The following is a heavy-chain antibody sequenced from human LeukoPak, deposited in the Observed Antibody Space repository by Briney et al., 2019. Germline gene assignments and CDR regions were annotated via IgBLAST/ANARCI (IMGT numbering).Heavy chain of an antibody. Sequence: NSSETLSLTCAVYGGSFSGYYWSWIRQPPGKGLEWIGEINHSGSTNYNPSLKSRVTISVDTSKNQFSLKLSSVTAADTALYYCAKSRWGSYYYYGMDVWGQGTTVTVSS. J-gene: IGHJ6*02. CDR3: AKSRWGSYYYYGMDV. CDR2: INHSGST. D-gene: IGHD5-24*01. V-gene: IGHV4-34*01. CDR1: GGSFSGYY.